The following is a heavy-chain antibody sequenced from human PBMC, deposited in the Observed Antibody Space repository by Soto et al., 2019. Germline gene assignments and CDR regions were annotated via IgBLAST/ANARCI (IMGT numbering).Heavy chain of an antibody. J-gene: IGHJ6*02. CDR2: IIPVFGTG. V-gene: IGHV1-69*01. Sequence: QVQLVQSGAEVKKAESSVKVSCKVSGGTFSSYFINWVRQAPGQGLEWVGGIIPVFGTGSYAEKFQGRVTITADESTSTAYMELSRLRSDDTAVYYCARETPSAAAAYYYYGLDVWGQGTTVTVPS. CDR3: ARETPSAAAAYYYYGLDV. D-gene: IGHD6-13*01. CDR1: GGTFSSYF.